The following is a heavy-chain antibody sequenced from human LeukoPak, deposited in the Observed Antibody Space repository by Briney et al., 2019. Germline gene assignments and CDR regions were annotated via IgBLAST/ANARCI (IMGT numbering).Heavy chain of an antibody. D-gene: IGHD4-17*01. J-gene: IGHJ4*02. CDR3: AKGIYGDHYFDY. Sequence: GGSLRLSCAASGFTFSSYGMHWVRQAPGEGLEWVAVVSFDGSNKYYADSVKGRFTISRDNSKNTVSLQMNSLRAEDTAVYYCAKGIYGDHYFDYWGQGALVTVSS. CDR2: VSFDGSNK. V-gene: IGHV3-30*18. CDR1: GFTFSSYG.